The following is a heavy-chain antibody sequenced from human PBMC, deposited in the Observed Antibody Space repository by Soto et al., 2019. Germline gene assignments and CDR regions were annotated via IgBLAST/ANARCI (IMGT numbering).Heavy chain of an antibody. Sequence: QVQLVQSGAEVKKPGASVKVSCKASGYTFTRSGISWVRQAPGQGLEWMGWISTYNGDTNYAQTFQGRVTMTTDTSTSTVYMELTSLRSDDTAVYYCAREGVAPYYYYGMDVWAQGTPVTVSS. CDR2: ISTYNGDT. CDR1: GYTFTRSG. CDR3: AREGVAPYYYYGMDV. J-gene: IGHJ6*02. V-gene: IGHV1-18*01. D-gene: IGHD5-12*01.